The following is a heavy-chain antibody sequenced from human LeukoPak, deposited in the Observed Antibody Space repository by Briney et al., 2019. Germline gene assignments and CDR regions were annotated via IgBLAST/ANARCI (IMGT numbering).Heavy chain of an antibody. D-gene: IGHD2-15*01. CDR2: INPNSGGT. V-gene: IGHV1-2*02. CDR3: ARVPRGYCSGGSCYTPGYFQH. Sequence: ASVKVSCRASGYTFTGYYMHWVRQAPGQGLEWMGWINPNSGGTNYAQKFQGRVTMTRDTPISTAYMELSRLRSDDTAVYYCARVPRGYCSGGSCYTPGYFQHWGQGTLVTVSS. J-gene: IGHJ1*01. CDR1: GYTFTGYY.